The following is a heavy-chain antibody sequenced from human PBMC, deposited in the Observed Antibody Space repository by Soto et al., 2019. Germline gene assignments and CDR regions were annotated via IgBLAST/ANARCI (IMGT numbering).Heavy chain of an antibody. J-gene: IGHJ4*02. Sequence: ASVKVSCKASGYTFTSYGISWVRQAPGQGLEWMGWISAYNGNTNYAQKLQGRVTMTTDTSTSTAYMELRSLRSDDTAVYYCNLGFGELSTLFDDYWGKGTLVTVSS. CDR1: GYTFTSYG. CDR2: ISAYNGNT. CDR3: NLGFGELSTLFDDY. V-gene: IGHV1-18*01. D-gene: IGHD3-10*01.